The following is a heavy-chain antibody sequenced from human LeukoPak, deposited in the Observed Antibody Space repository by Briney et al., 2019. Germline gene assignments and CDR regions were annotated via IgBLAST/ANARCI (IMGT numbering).Heavy chain of an antibody. CDR3: ARGGRLGELFSPDY. V-gene: IGHV1-18*04. CDR1: GHTFTSYG. D-gene: IGHD3-16*01. CDR2: ISTYNGNT. Sequence: VASVKVSCKASGHTFTSYGITWVRQAPGQGLEWMGWISTYNGNTNYAQNLQGRVTMTTDTSTSTAYMELRSLRSDDTAVYYCARGGRLGELFSPDYWGQGTLVTVSS. J-gene: IGHJ4*02.